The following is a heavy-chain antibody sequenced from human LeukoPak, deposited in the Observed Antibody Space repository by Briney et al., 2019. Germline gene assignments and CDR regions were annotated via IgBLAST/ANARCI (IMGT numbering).Heavy chain of an antibody. CDR1: GGSISSYY. V-gene: IGHV4-59*01. CDR3: ARVDPDSSSTLEVFDY. Sequence: SETLSLTCTVSGGSISSYYWSWIRQPAGKGLEWSGYIDYSGSTNYNPSLKSRVTISVDTSKNQFSLKLSSVTAADTAVYYCARVDPDSSSTLEVFDYWGQGTLVTVSS. D-gene: IGHD6-6*01. J-gene: IGHJ4*02. CDR2: IDYSGST.